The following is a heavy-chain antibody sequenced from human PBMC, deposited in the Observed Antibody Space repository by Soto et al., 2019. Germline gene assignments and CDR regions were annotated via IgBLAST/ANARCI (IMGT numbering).Heavy chain of an antibody. D-gene: IGHD1-26*01. CDR2: INPNSGVT. J-gene: IGHJ4*02. Sequence: GASVKVSCKASGYTFTGYYMHWVRQAPGHGLEWMGWINPNSGVTNYAQKFQGRFTMTRDTSISTAYMELSRLRSDDTAVYYCARGPDSGSYYGYWGQGTLVTVSS. CDR3: ARGPDSGSYYGY. V-gene: IGHV1-2*02. CDR1: GYTFTGYY.